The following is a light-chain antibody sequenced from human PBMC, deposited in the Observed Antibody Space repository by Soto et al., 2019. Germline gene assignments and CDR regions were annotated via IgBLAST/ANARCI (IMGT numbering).Light chain of an antibody. V-gene: IGKV3-11*01. CDR1: QSISTN. J-gene: IGKJ4*01. Sequence: DIVLTQSPATLSLSPGERATLSCRASQSISTNLAWYQKKPGQAPRLLTYDASNRAPGIPARFSGSGSGTDFNLTISRLETEDSAVYYCQQRINWPLTFGGGTKVDIK. CDR2: DAS. CDR3: QQRINWPLT.